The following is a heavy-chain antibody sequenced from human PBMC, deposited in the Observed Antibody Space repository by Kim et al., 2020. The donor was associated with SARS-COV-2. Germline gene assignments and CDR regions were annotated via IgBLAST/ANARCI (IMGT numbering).Heavy chain of an antibody. D-gene: IGHD2-8*01. J-gene: IGHJ6*01. Sequence: GGSLRLSCAGSGFTFSDYAMHWVRQAPGKGLEYVSAISRDGGGYFYADPVEGRFTVSRDYSKNMLYLQMNSLRAEDTSMYYCARVNSFLMIYPTRGAFALWPQEPRFSVFSAPQTTPNVFPVSLLRDHLWG. V-gene: IGHV3-30*03. CDR1: GFTFSDYA. CDR2: ISRDGGGY. CDR3: ARVNSFLMIYPTRGAFALWPQEPRFSVFSAPQTTPNVFPVSLLRDHL.